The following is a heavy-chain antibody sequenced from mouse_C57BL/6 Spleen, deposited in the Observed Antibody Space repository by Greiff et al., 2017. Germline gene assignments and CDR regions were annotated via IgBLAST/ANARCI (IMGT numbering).Heavy chain of an antibody. CDR1: GFTFSSYA. CDR2: ISDGGSYT. J-gene: IGHJ4*01. Sequence: EVRLVESGGGLVKPGGSLKLSCAASGFTFSSYAMSWVRHTPEKRLEWVATISDGGSYTYYPDNVKGRFTISRDNAKNDLYLQIRHLKSEDTAMYYCARDTVGAMDYWGQGTSVTVSS. V-gene: IGHV5-4*01. D-gene: IGHD1-1*01. CDR3: ARDTVGAMDY.